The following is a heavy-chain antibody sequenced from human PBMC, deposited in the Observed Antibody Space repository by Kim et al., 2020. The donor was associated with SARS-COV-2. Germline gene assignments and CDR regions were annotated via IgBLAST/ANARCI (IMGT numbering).Heavy chain of an antibody. CDR3: ASLLPKYSSGWYPGMDV. D-gene: IGHD6-19*01. V-gene: IGHV4-39*01. Sequence: LKSRVTISVDTSKNQFSLKLSSVTAADTAVYYCASLLPKYSSGWYPGMDVWGQGTTVTVSS. J-gene: IGHJ6*02.